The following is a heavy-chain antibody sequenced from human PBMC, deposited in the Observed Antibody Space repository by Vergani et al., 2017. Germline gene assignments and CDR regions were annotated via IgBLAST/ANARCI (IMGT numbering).Heavy chain of an antibody. D-gene: IGHD1-26*01. V-gene: IGHV1-2*02. CDR1: GYTFTGYY. CDR3: ARAVVGATPRAGPADV. Sequence: QVQLVQSGAEVKKPGASVKVSCKASGYTFTGYYMHWVRQAPGQGLEWMGWINPNSGGTNYAQKFQGRVTMTRDTSISTAYMELSRLRSDDTAVYYCARAVVGATPRAGPADVWGQGTTVTVSS. CDR2: INPNSGGT. J-gene: IGHJ6*02.